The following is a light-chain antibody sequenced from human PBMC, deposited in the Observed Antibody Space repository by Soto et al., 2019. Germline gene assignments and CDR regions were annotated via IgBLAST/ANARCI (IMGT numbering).Light chain of an antibody. J-gene: IGLJ1*01. CDR1: ISDVGGYNY. CDR2: EVS. Sequence: QCSLNQPASVSGSRGQSITISCTGTISDVGGYNYVSWYQQHPGKAPKLMIYEVSNRPSGVSNRFSGSKSGNTASLTISGLQAEDEADYYRRSYTSSSTYVFGTGTKVTVL. V-gene: IGLV2-14*01. CDR3: RSYTSSSTYV.